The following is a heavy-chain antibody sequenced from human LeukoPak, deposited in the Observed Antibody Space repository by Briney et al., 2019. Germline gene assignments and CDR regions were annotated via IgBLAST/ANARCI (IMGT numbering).Heavy chain of an antibody. J-gene: IGHJ5*02. Sequence: SETLSLTCTVSGGSISSYYWSWIRQPPGKGLEWIGHIYTSGSTNYNPSLKSRVTISVDTSKNQFSLKLTSVTAADTAVYYCARVTPSFAHNWFDPWGQGTLVTVSS. V-gene: IGHV4-4*09. CDR2: IYTSGST. D-gene: IGHD2-21*02. CDR3: ARVTPSFAHNWFDP. CDR1: GGSISSYY.